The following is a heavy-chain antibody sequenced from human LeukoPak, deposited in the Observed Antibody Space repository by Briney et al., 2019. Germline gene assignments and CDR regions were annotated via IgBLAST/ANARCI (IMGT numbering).Heavy chain of an antibody. CDR2: FYYSGST. D-gene: IGHD6-13*01. CDR3: ARERAAAGHLFDY. CDR1: GGSISSYY. V-gene: IGHV4-59*01. J-gene: IGHJ4*02. Sequence: SETLPLTCTVSGGSISSYYWSWIRQPPGKGLEWIGYFYYSGSTNYNPSLKSRVTISVDTSKNQFSLNLSSVTAADTAVYYCARERAAAGHLFDYWGQGTLVTVSS.